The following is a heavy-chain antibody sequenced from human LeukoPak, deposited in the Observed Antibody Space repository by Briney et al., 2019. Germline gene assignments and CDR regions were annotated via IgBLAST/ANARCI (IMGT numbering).Heavy chain of an antibody. Sequence: PGGSLRLSCAASGFTFGSYWMSWVRQAPGKGLEWVANIKQDGSEKYYVDSVKGRVTISRDNAKNSLYLQMNSLRAEDTAVYYCARLIVGAIDYWGQGTLVTVSS. CDR3: ARLIVGAIDY. J-gene: IGHJ4*02. CDR2: IKQDGSEK. CDR1: GFTFGSYW. D-gene: IGHD1-26*01. V-gene: IGHV3-7*01.